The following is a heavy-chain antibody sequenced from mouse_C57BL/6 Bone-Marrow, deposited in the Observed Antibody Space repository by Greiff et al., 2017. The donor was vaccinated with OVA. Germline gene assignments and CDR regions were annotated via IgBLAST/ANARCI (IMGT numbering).Heavy chain of an antibody. D-gene: IGHD1-1*01. Sequence: QVQLQQPGAELVKPGASVKMSCKASGYTFTSYWITWVKQRPGQGLEWIGDIYPGSGSTNYNEKFKSKATLTVDTSSSTAYMQLSSLTSEDSAVYYCARPILRYHYYAMDYWGQGTSVTVSS. V-gene: IGHV1-55*01. CDR1: GYTFTSYW. CDR3: ARPILRYHYYAMDY. J-gene: IGHJ4*01. CDR2: IYPGSGST.